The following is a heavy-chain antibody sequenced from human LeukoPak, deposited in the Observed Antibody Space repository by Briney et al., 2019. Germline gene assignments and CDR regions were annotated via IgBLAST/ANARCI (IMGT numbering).Heavy chain of an antibody. CDR2: INPNSGGT. Sequence: ASVKVSCKASGYTFTGYYMHWVRQAPGQGLEWMGWINPNSGGTNYAQKFQGRVTMTRDTSISTAYMELSRLRSDDTAVYYCASVSGWNDAWDQYEADVRGKGTTVTVSS. J-gene: IGHJ6*04. CDR1: GYTFTGYY. D-gene: IGHD1-1*01. V-gene: IGHV1-2*02. CDR3: ASVSGWNDAWDQYEADV.